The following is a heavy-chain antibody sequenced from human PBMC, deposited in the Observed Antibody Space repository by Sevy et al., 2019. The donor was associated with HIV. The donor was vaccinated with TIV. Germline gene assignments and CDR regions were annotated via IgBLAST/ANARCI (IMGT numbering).Heavy chain of an antibody. CDR2: INQDGGEK. J-gene: IGHJ4*02. CDR1: GFTFSNFW. CDR3: TRGRTWPDY. V-gene: IGHV3-7*01. Sequence: GGSLRLSCAASGFTFSNFWMIWIRQAPGKGPEWVANINQDGGEKNYVDSVKGRFTISRDNAKNSLYLQMNSLRAEDTAVYYCTRGRTWPDYWGQRTLVTVSS.